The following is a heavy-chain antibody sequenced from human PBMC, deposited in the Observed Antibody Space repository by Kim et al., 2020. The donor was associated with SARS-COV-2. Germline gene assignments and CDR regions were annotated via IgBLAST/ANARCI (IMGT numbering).Heavy chain of an antibody. J-gene: IGHJ5*02. CDR2: IYYSGST. CDR3: AREWCSGGSCYGSNWFDP. CDR1: GGSISSGGYY. D-gene: IGHD2-15*01. Sequence: SETLSLTCTVSGGSISSGGYYWSWIRQHPGKGLEWIGYIYYSGSTYYNPSLKSRVTISVDTSKNQFSLKLSSVTAADTAVYYCAREWCSGGSCYGSNWFDPWGQGTLVTVSS. V-gene: IGHV4-31*03.